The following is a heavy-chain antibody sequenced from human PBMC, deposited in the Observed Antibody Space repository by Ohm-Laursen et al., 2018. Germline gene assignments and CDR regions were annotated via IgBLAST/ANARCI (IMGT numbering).Heavy chain of an antibody. CDR1: GYTFTSHY. CDR3: ARESGKTTVRWFDY. V-gene: IGHV1-46*01. CDR2: INPSGGTT. Sequence: ASVKASCTASGYTFTSHYTHWVRQAPGQGLEWMGIINPSGGTTSYAQKFQGRVTMTRDPSTSTVYMELSSPRSEDTAVYYCARESGKTTVRWFDYWGQGTLVTVSS. D-gene: IGHD1-26*01. J-gene: IGHJ4*02.